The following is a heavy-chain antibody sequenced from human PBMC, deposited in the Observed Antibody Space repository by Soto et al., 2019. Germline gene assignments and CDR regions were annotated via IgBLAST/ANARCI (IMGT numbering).Heavy chain of an antibody. D-gene: IGHD1-26*01. CDR3: ATTYGIVGATFDFFDY. V-gene: IGHV1-18*01. CDR1: GYTFTSYG. J-gene: IGHJ4*02. Sequence: ASVKVSCKASGYTFTSYGISWVRQAPGQGLEWMGWISAYNGNTNYAQKLQGRVTMTTDTSTSTAYMELRSLRSDDTAVYYCATTYGIVGATFDFFDYWGQGTLVTVPS. CDR2: ISAYNGNT.